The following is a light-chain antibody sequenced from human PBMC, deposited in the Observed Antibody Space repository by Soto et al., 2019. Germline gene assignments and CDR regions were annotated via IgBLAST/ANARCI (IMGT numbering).Light chain of an antibody. CDR1: SSNIGAGYE. Sequence: QSVLTQPPSVSGAPGQRVTISCTGSSSNIGAGYEVHWYQQLPGTAPKLIIYANSKRPTGVPDRFSGSKSGNTASLTVSGLQAEDEADYYCSSDAGNYNYVFGTGTKVTVL. V-gene: IGLV1-40*01. CDR2: ANS. CDR3: SSDAGNYNYV. J-gene: IGLJ1*01.